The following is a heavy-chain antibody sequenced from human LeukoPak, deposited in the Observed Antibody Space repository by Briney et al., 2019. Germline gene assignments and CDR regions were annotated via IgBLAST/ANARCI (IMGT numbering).Heavy chain of an antibody. CDR3: ATGDYGGYAFDY. J-gene: IGHJ4*02. V-gene: IGHV1-24*01. D-gene: IGHD4-17*01. CDR2: FDPEDGET. Sequence: GASVKVSCKVSGYTLTELSMHWVRQAPGKGLEWMGGFDPEDGETIYAQKFQGRVTMTEDTSTDTAYMELSSLRSEDTAVYYCATGDYGGYAFDYWGRGTLVTVSS. CDR1: GYTLTELS.